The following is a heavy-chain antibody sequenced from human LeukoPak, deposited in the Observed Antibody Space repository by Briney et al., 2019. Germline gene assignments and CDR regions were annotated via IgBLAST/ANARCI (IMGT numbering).Heavy chain of an antibody. J-gene: IGHJ3*02. CDR2: VAYTGRT. D-gene: IGHD3-22*01. Sequence: PSETLSLTCSVSGGSISSNYWTWIRQSPGKGLEFIGHVAYTGRTRYSPSLQRRLTISLDTSNNHSSLHLTSGSAADTAVYYCATLLDYDNSGAPDIFDIWGQGTMVTVSS. CDR3: ATLLDYDNSGAPDIFDI. V-gene: IGHV4-59*08. CDR1: GGSISSNY.